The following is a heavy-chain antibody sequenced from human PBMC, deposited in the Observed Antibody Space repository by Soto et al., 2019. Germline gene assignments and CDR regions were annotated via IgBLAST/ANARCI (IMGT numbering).Heavy chain of an antibody. CDR2: INRSGST. D-gene: IGHD3-22*01. J-gene: IGHJ3*02. Sequence: SETLSLTCAVYGGSFSGYYWSWIRQPPGKGLEWIGEINRSGSTNYNPSLKSRVTISVDTSKNQFSLKLSSVTAADTAVYYCAREKMIVVVNDAFDIWGQGTMVTVSS. CDR1: GGSFSGYY. V-gene: IGHV4-34*01. CDR3: AREKMIVVVNDAFDI.